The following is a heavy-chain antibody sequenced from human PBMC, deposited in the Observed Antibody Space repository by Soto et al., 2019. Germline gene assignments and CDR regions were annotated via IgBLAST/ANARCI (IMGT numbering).Heavy chain of an antibody. CDR1: GFTFSSYG. D-gene: IGHD3-10*01. CDR3: ASAWFGELFSHWYFDL. V-gene: IGHV3-30*03. CDR2: ISYDGSNK. J-gene: IGHJ2*01. Sequence: QVQLVESGGGVVQPGRSLRLSCAASGFTFSSYGMHWVRQAPGKGLEWVAVISYDGSNKYCADSVKGRFTISRDNSKNTLYLQMNSLRAEDTAVYYCASAWFGELFSHWYFDLWGRGTLVTVSS.